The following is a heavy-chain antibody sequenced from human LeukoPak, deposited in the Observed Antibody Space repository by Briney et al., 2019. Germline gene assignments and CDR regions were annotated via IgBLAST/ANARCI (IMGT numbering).Heavy chain of an antibody. V-gene: IGHV4-61*05. J-gene: IGHJ6*03. D-gene: IGHD4-11*01. CDR1: GGSISSSSYY. CDR3: ARMYSNYAYYMDV. CDR2: IYYSGST. Sequence: SETLSLTCTVSGGSISSSSYYWSWIRQPPGKGLEWIGYIYYSGSTNYNPSLKSRVTISVDTSKNQFSLKLSSVTAADTAVYYCARMYSNYAYYMDVWGKGTTVTVSS.